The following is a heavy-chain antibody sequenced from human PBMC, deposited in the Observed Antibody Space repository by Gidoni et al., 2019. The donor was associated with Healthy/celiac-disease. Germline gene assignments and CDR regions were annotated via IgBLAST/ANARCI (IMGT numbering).Heavy chain of an antibody. J-gene: IGHJ4*02. V-gene: IGHV4-39*01. CDR3: ARLGYDFWSGYSASIPFDY. CDR1: GGSISSSSYY. Sequence: QLQLQESGPGLVKPSETLSLTCPVSGGSISSSSYYWGWIRQPPGKGLEWIGSIYYSGSTYYNPSLKSRVTISVDTSKNQFSLKLSSVTAADTAVYYCARLGYDFWSGYSASIPFDYWGQGTLVTVSS. D-gene: IGHD3-3*01. CDR2: IYYSGST.